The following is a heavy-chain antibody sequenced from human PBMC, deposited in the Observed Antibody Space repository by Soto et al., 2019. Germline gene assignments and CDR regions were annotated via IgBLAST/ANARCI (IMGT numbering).Heavy chain of an antibody. CDR1: GGSISSYY. J-gene: IGHJ5*02. CDR2: IYTSGST. D-gene: IGHD6-13*01. V-gene: IGHV4-4*07. Sequence: SETLSLTCTVSGGSISSYYWSWIRQPAGKGLEWIGRIYTSGSTNYNPSLKSRVTMSVDTSKNQFSLKLSSVTAADTAVYYCARSQGIADTEDYNWFDPCGQGTLVTV. CDR3: ARSQGIADTEDYNWFDP.